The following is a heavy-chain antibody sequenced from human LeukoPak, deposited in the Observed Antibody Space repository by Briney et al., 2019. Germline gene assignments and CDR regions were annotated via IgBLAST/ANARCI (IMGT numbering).Heavy chain of an antibody. D-gene: IGHD2-2*01. CDR1: GYIFTNYY. V-gene: IGHV1-46*01. CDR2: INPRGGST. Sequence: ASVKVSCKASGYIFTNYYMHWVRQAPGQGLEWMGIINPRGGSTSYAQKFQGRVTMTRDTPASTVYMELSSLRYEDTAVYYCAREVIAVSAARPYYYGMDVWGQGTTVTVSS. CDR3: AREVIAVSAARPYYYGMDV. J-gene: IGHJ6*02.